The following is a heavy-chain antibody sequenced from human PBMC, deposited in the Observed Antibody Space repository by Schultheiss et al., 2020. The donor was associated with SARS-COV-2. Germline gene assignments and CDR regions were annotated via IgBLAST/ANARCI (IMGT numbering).Heavy chain of an antibody. V-gene: IGHV3-30*04. D-gene: IGHD3-10*01. CDR3: AKDLVTNRGVIISEAEKNYYYYGMDV. CDR1: GFTFSSYA. CDR2: ISYDGSNK. Sequence: GGSLRLSCAASGFTFSSYAMHWVRQAPGKGLEWVVVISYDGSNKYYADSVKGRFTISRDNSKNTLYLQMNSLRAEDTAVYYCAKDLVTNRGVIISEAEKNYYYYGMDVWGQGTTVTVSS. J-gene: IGHJ6*02.